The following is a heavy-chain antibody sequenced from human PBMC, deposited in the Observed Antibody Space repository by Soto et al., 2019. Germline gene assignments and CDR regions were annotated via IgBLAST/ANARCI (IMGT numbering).Heavy chain of an antibody. CDR1: GFTFSNAW. Sequence: GGSLRLSCAASGFTFSNAWMSWVRQAPGKGLEWVGRIKSKTDGGTTDYAAPVKGRFTISRDDSKNTLYLQMNSLKTEDTAVYYCRYSGYDSYYYYYYMDVWGKGTTVTVSS. CDR2: IKSKTDGGTT. D-gene: IGHD5-12*01. V-gene: IGHV3-15*01. J-gene: IGHJ6*03. CDR3: RYSGYDSYYYYYYMDV.